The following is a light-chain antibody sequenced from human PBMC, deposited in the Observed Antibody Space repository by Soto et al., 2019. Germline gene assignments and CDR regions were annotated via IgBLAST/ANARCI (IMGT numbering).Light chain of an antibody. CDR1: SSNIGAGYD. J-gene: IGLJ1*01. CDR2: GNT. V-gene: IGLV1-40*01. Sequence: QSVLTQPPSVSGAPGQRVTISCTGSSSNIGAGYDVHWYQQLPGTAPKLLIYGNTNRPSGVPDRFSGSKSGPSASLAITGLQAEDEADYYCQSYDSRLSGSGFVFATGTKVTVL. CDR3: QSYDSRLSGSGFV.